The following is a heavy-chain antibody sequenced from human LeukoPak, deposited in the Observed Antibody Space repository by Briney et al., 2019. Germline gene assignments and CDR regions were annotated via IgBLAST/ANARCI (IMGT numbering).Heavy chain of an antibody. CDR2: ISAYNGNT. J-gene: IGHJ3*02. CDR3: ATAPMYSSGSDDAFDI. V-gene: IGHV1-18*01. CDR1: GYTFTSYG. Sequence: GASVKVSCKASGYTFTSYGISWVRQAPGQGLEWMGWISAYNGNTNYAQKLQGRVTMTTDTSTSTAYMELSSLRSEDTAVYYCATAPMYSSGSDDAFDIWGQGTMVTVSS. D-gene: IGHD6-19*01.